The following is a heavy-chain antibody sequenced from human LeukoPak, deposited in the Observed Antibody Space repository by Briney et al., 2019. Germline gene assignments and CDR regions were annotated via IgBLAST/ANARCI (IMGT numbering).Heavy chain of an antibody. Sequence: GGSLRLSCEASGFNFKSYSMNWVRQAPGKGLVWVSFISSTSSDLLYADSVKGRFTVSRDNGKNSLYLQMNSLRVEDTAVYYCARAAGHYFDYWGQGSLVTVSS. CDR3: ARAAGHYFDY. CDR1: GFNFKSYS. CDR2: ISSTSSDL. J-gene: IGHJ4*02. V-gene: IGHV3-21*06. D-gene: IGHD3-10*01.